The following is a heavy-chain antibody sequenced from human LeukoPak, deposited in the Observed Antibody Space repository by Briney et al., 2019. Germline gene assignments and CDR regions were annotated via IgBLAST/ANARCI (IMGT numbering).Heavy chain of an antibody. D-gene: IGHD3-10*02. CDR1: GFTFSSNA. CDR2: MSYDGSNK. CDR3: ARGSLKFTMWSFFDR. V-gene: IGHV3-30*04. J-gene: IGHJ2*01. Sequence: AGSLRLSCAASGFTFSSNAMHWVRQAPGKGMEWVAIMSYDGSNKYYANSVEGRFYTSRGQSKNTLYLQMHSLRAEETAVYYCARGSLKFTMWSFFDRWGRGTLVSASS.